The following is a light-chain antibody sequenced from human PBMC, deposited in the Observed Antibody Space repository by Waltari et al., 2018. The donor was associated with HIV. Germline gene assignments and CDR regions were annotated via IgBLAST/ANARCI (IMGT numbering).Light chain of an antibody. CDR2: EVS. CDR1: SNDVGYYNL. CDR3: GSYAGSNAYV. J-gene: IGLJ1*01. V-gene: IGLV2-23*02. Sequence: QSALTQPASVSGSPGQSLTISCPGTSNDVGYYNLVSWYQQDPGKAPKVMIYEVSKRPAGVSNRFSGSKSGNTASLTISGLQAEDEADYYCGSYAGSNAYVFGIGTKVTVL.